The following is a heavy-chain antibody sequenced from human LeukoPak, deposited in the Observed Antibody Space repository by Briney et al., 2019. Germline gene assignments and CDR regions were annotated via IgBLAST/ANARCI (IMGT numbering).Heavy chain of an antibody. Sequence: GGSLRLSCVASGFTFSNYAMNWVRQAPGKGLEWVAIISYHGRSVDYADSVKGRFTMSRDNSKNTLSLQMNSLRAEDTAVYYCAKDRGYCSGGNCYNQYGMDVWGQGTTVTVSS. D-gene: IGHD2-15*01. J-gene: IGHJ6*02. V-gene: IGHV3-30-3*02. CDR3: AKDRGYCSGGNCYNQYGMDV. CDR1: GFTFSNYA. CDR2: ISYHGRSV.